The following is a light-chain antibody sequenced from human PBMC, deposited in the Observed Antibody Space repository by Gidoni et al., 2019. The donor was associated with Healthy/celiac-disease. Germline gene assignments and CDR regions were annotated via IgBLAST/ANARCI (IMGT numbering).Light chain of an antibody. CDR1: PSISSY. J-gene: IGKJ1*01. V-gene: IGKV1-39*01. Sequence: IEMTQSPSSLSASVGDRVTITCRASPSISSYLNWYQQKPGKAPKLLTYAASSLQSGVPSRFSGSGPGTDFTLTISSLQPEDFATYYCQQSYSTPRTFGQGTKVEIK. CDR2: AAS. CDR3: QQSYSTPRT.